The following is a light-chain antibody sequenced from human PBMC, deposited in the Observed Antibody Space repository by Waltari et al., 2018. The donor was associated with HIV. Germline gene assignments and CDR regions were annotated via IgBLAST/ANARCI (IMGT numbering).Light chain of an antibody. J-gene: IGLJ3*02. CDR3: GAWDVSLSGGV. Sequence: QSVLTQPPSVSAATGQKVTISCSGSSSNIGKRYVSWYQHLPGTAPKLLIYDNDRRPSAIPDRFAGSKSGASATLVITGLQTGDEADYYCGAWDVSLSGGVFGGGTKLTVL. V-gene: IGLV1-51*01. CDR2: DND. CDR1: SSNIGKRY.